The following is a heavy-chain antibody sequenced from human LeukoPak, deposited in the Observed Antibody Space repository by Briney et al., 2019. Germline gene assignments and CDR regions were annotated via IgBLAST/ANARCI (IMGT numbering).Heavy chain of an antibody. CDR1: GFTFSSYG. CDR3: AKDEWGWLRNFAY. V-gene: IGHV3-23*01. D-gene: IGHD5-12*01. J-gene: IGHJ4*02. Sequence: PGRSLRLSCAASGFTFSSYGMSWVRQAPGKGLEWVSALSGTGGSANYAESVKGRFTISRDNSKNTLYLQMNSLRAEDTAVYYCAKDEWGWLRNFAYWGQGTLVTVSS. CDR2: LSGTGGSA.